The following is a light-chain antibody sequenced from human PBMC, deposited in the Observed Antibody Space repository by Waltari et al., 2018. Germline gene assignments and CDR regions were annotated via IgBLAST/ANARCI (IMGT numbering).Light chain of an antibody. V-gene: IGKV1-5*03. CDR3: QQYSSNPCT. Sequence: DIQMTQSPSTLSASVGDAVTITCRASQSISSWLSWYQHKPGKDPKLLIYQASSLQSGVPLRFFGSGSGTEFNLTISRLQPDDLATYYCQQYSSNPCTFGQETNVAIK. CDR1: QSISSW. J-gene: IGKJ1*01. CDR2: QAS.